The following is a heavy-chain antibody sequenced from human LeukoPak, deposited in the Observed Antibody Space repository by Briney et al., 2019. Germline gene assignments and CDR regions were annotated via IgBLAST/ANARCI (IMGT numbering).Heavy chain of an antibody. CDR3: ASERSTGYYYYMDV. D-gene: IGHD3-10*01. Sequence: ASVKVSCKASGYTFTSYGISWVRQAPGQGLEWMGWISAYNGNTNYAQKFQGWVTLTRDTSITTAYMELSRLRSDDTAVYYCASERSTGYYYYMDVWGKGTTVTVSS. CDR1: GYTFTSYG. CDR2: ISAYNGNT. J-gene: IGHJ6*03. V-gene: IGHV1-18*01.